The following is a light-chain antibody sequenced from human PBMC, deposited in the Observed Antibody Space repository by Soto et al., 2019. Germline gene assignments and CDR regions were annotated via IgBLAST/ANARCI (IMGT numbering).Light chain of an antibody. Sequence: EIVLTQSPGTLSLSPGERATLSCRASQSVSSNSLAWYQQKPGQTPRLLIYGASSGATGIPDRFSCSGSGTDFTLTLSRLEPDYFAVYYCQQYHSSPYTCGEETKLEI. J-gene: IGKJ2*01. CDR2: GAS. V-gene: IGKV3-20*01. CDR1: QSVSSNS. CDR3: QQYHSSPYT.